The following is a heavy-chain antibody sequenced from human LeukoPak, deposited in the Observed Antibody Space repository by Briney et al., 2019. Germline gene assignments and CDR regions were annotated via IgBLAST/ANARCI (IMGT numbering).Heavy chain of an antibody. V-gene: IGHV3-23*01. CDR2: ISGSGGST. CDR1: GFTFRSYG. Sequence: GVSLRLSCAPSGFTFRSYGMIWVRQAPEEGGEGFSSISGSGGSTNYAASVKGRFTISRDNSKNTLYLQMNSLRAEDTAVYYCAKHFYGSGSHYYFDYWGQGTLVTVSS. D-gene: IGHD3-10*01. CDR3: AKHFYGSGSHYYFDY. J-gene: IGHJ4*02.